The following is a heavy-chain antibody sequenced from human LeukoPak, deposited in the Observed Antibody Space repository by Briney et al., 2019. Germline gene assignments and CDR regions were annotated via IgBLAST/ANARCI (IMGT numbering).Heavy chain of an antibody. Sequence: GGSLRLSCTDSGFSFSSYAMHWVRQSPGKGLEWVAVTSNHGNDGFYADSVKGRFTISRDNSKKTLYLQMNSLRAEDTAVYYCTKRTSTLDDPWGQGTLVTVSS. CDR1: GFSFSSYA. V-gene: IGHV3-30*07. D-gene: IGHD1-1*01. J-gene: IGHJ5*02. CDR2: TSNHGNDG. CDR3: TKRTSTLDDP.